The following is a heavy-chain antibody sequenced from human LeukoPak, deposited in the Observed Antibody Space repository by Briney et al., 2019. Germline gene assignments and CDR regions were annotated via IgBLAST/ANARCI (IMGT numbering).Heavy chain of an antibody. CDR2: MNPNSGNT. Sequence: ASVKVSCKASGYTFTSYDINWVRQATGQGLEWMGWMNPNSGNTGYAQKFRGRVTITRNTSISTAYMELSSLRSEDTAVYYCASYCSSTSCYGYAFDIWGQGTMVTVSS. J-gene: IGHJ3*02. V-gene: IGHV1-8*03. CDR1: GYTFTSYD. D-gene: IGHD2-2*01. CDR3: ASYCSSTSCYGYAFDI.